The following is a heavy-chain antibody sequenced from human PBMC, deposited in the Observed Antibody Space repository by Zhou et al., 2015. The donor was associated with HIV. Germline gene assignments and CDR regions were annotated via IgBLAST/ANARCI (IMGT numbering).Heavy chain of an antibody. Sequence: QVQLVQSGAEVKKPGASVKVSCKASGYTFTSYGISWVRQAPGQGLEWMGWISAYNGNTNYAQKLQGRVTMTTDTSTSTAYMELRSLRSEDTAVYYCATDRRFHHPGVAAADNNVGDELKASDWYFDLVGPWHPGHC. CDR2: ISAYNGNT. V-gene: IGHV1-18*01. D-gene: IGHD6-13*01. CDR1: GYTFTSYG. CDR3: ATDRRFHHPGVAAADNNVGDELKASDWYFDL. J-gene: IGHJ2*01.